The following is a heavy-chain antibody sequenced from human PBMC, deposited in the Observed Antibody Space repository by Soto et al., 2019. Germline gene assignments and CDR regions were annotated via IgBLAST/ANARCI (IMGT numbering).Heavy chain of an antibody. CDR3: ARDQSPRYYYDSSGYYSLGY. CDR2: TYYRSKWYN. CDR1: GDSVSGNSAA. V-gene: IGHV6-1*01. D-gene: IGHD3-22*01. J-gene: IGHJ4*02. Sequence: SQTLSLTCAISGDSVSGNSAAWNWIRQSPSRGLEWLGRTYYRSKWYNDYSVSVKSRITVTPDTSKNQFSLHLKSVTPEDTAVYYCARDQSPRYYYDSSGYYSLGYWGREPWSPSPQ.